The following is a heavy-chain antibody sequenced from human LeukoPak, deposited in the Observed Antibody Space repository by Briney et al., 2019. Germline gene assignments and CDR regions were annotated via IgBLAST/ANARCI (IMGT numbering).Heavy chain of an antibody. D-gene: IGHD4-17*01. CDR1: GGSISSSSYY. CDR2: IYYSGST. V-gene: IGHV4-39*01. CDR3: ARLYGDYSVYY. J-gene: IGHJ4*02. Sequence: SETLSLTCTVSGGSISSSSYYWGWIRQPPRKGLEWIGSIYYSGSTYYNPSLKSRVTISVDTSKNQFSLKLSSVTAADTAVYYCARLYGDYSVYYWGQGTLVTVSS.